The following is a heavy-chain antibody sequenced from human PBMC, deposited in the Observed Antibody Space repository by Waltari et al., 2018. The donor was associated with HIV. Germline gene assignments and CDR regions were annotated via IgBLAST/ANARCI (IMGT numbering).Heavy chain of an antibody. CDR1: GFTFSSYW. J-gene: IGHJ4*02. Sequence: EVQLVESGGGLVQPGGSLRLSCAASGFTFSSYWMSWVRQAPGKGLGWVANIKQDGSEKYYVDSVNGRFTSSRDNAENSLYLQRNSLRAEDTAGYYCARGGFYGSGSKVNWGQGTLVTVSS. CDR3: ARGGFYGSGSKVN. D-gene: IGHD3-10*01. CDR2: IKQDGSEK. V-gene: IGHV3-7*04.